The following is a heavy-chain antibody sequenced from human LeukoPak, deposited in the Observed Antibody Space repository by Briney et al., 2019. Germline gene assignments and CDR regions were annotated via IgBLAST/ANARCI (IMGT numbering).Heavy chain of an antibody. V-gene: IGHV1-69-2*01. CDR1: GYTFTDYY. CDR3: ARGGGYCSSTSCSNWFDP. CDR2: VDPEDGET. D-gene: IGHD2-2*01. J-gene: IGHJ5*02. Sequence: GATVKISCKASGYTFTDYYMHWVQQAPGKGLEWMGRVDPEDGETIYAEKFQGRVTITADTSTDTAYMELSSLRSEDTAVYYCARGGGYCSSTSCSNWFDPWGQGTLVTVSS.